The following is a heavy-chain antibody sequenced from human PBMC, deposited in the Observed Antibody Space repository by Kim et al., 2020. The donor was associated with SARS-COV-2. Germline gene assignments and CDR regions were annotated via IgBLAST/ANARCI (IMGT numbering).Heavy chain of an antibody. Sequence: SVQGRFTISRDNAKNSLYLQMNSRRAEDTAVYYCARDYSGSYYYYYGMDVWGQGTTVTVSS. V-gene: IGHV3-11*01. D-gene: IGHD1-26*01. J-gene: IGHJ6*02. CDR3: ARDYSGSYYYYYGMDV.